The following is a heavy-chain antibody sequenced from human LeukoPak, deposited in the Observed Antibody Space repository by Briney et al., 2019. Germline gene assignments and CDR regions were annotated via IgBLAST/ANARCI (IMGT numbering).Heavy chain of an antibody. Sequence: SETLSLTCTVSGGSISSSSYYWSWIRQPPGKGLEWIGEINHSGSTNYNPSLKSRVTISVDTSKNQFSLKLSSVTAADTAVYYCAGGDYGTYYWGQGTLVTVSS. D-gene: IGHD2-21*02. V-gene: IGHV4-39*07. CDR3: AGGDYGTYY. CDR1: GGSISSSSYY. CDR2: INHSGST. J-gene: IGHJ4*02.